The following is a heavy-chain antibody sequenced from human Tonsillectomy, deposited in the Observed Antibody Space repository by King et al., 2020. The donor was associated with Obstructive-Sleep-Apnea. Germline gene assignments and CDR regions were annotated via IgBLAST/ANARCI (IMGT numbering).Heavy chain of an antibody. CDR1: GFSFSNYD. Sequence: VQLVESGGGVVQPGRSLRLFCAASGFSFSNYDMHWVRQAPGKGLEWVAFARFDGSNKYYADSGKGRFTISRDNFKNALYLQMNGLRAEDTAIYYCARGEDGTHYARESGIDCWGQGTLVTVSS. V-gene: IGHV3-30*02. CDR2: ARFDGSNK. D-gene: IGHD2-2*01. CDR3: ARGEDGTHYARESGIDC. J-gene: IGHJ4*02.